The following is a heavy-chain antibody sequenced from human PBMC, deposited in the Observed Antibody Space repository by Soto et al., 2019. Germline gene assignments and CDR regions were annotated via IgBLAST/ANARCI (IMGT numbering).Heavy chain of an antibody. CDR2: IYHSGST. CDR3: ARGVGIFGVVIYSWFDP. CDR1: GGSISSGGYS. Sequence: PSETLSLTCAVSGGSISSGGYSWSWIRRPPGKGLEWIGYIYHSGSTYYNPSLKSRVTISVDRSKNQFSLKLSSVTAADTAVYYCARGVGIFGVVIYSWFDPWGQGTLVTVLL. D-gene: IGHD3-3*01. J-gene: IGHJ5*02. V-gene: IGHV4-30-2*01.